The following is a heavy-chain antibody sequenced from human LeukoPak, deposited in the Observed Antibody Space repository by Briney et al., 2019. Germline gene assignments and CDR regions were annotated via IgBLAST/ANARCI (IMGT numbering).Heavy chain of an antibody. J-gene: IGHJ4*02. CDR3: ARVGTGTRSFDY. Sequence: ASVKVSCKTSGYTFTTHDINWVRQAPGQGIEWMGRISAYNGYTNYGRRFQGRVTMTTDTSTNTAYMELRSLRSDDTAVYYCARVGTGTRSFDYWGQGTLVTVSS. D-gene: IGHD1/OR15-1a*01. CDR2: ISAYNGYT. V-gene: IGHV1-18*01. CDR1: GYTFTTHD.